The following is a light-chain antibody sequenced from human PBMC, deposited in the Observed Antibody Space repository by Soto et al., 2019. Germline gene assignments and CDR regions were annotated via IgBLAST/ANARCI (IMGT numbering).Light chain of an antibody. CDR3: QQRYITLYS. J-gene: IGKJ2*03. Sequence: DIQMTQSPSSPSASVGDRVTITCRASQSISNHLNWYQQKPGKAPKLLINDASSLQSGVPSRFSGSGSGTDFTLTITSLQPEDFATYHCQQRYITLYSFGQGTSLEIK. V-gene: IGKV1-39*01. CDR1: QSISNH. CDR2: DAS.